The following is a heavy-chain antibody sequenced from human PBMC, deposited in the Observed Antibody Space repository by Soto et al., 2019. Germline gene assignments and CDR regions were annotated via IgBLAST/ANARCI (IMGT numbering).Heavy chain of an antibody. CDR1: GYTFTGYY. CDR2: VNPNSGGT. J-gene: IGHJ6*02. D-gene: IGHD6-25*01. V-gene: IGHV1-2*04. CDR3: ARQGSGSEYPAYFYYGMDV. Sequence: QVQLVQSGAEVKKPGASVKVSCKASGYTFTGYYVHWVRQAPGQGLEWMGWVNPNSGGTNYAHKFRDWVTMTRDTSINTAYVKRTNLRSDHTAVYYCARQGSGSEYPAYFYYGMDVWGQGTTVTVSS.